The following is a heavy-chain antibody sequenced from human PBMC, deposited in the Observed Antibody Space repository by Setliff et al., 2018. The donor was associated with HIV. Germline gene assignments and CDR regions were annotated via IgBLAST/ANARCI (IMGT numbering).Heavy chain of an antibody. J-gene: IGHJ4*01. CDR3: ARSVPLIPPRN. D-gene: IGHD2-8*01. V-gene: IGHV4-39*07. Sequence: LTCSVSGGSISSSSYYWGWLRQPPGKGLEWIGSIYYTGSTSCNPSLKSRVTISGDTSKNQFFLNLTSVTAADTALYYCARSVPLIPPRNWGHGALVTVSS. CDR1: GGSISSSSYY. CDR2: IYYTGST.